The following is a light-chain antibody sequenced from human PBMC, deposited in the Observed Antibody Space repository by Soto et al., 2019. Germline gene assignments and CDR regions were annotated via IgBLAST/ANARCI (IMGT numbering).Light chain of an antibody. V-gene: IGLV4-60*02. Sequence: QSVLTQSSSASASLGSSVKLTCTLSSGHSSYIIAWHQQQPGKAPRYLMNLEGRGSYNKGSGVPDRFSGSSSGADRYLTISTLKFEDEADYYCETWDSNSNWVFGGGTKLTVL. CDR3: ETWDSNSNWV. CDR1: SGHSSYI. CDR2: LEGRGSY. J-gene: IGLJ3*02.